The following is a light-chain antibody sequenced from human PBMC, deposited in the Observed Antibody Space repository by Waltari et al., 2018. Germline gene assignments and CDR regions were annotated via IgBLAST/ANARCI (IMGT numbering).Light chain of an antibody. J-gene: IGLJ3*02. Sequence: QSVLTQPPSPSGTPGQRVPTPRTGRTSYIYWYQQLPGPAPHLLIYRNSQRPSGVPDRFSGSKSGTSASLTISGLRSEDEADYYCAAWDVSLSARVFGGGTKLTVL. CDR1: TSYI. CDR2: RNS. CDR3: AAWDVSLSARV. V-gene: IGLV1-47*01.